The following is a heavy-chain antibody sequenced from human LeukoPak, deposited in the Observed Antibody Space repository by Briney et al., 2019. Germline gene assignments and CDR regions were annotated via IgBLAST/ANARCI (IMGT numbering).Heavy chain of an antibody. Sequence: PSETLSLTCTVSGGSISSYYWSWIRQPPGKGLEWIGYIYYSGSTNYNPSLKSRVTISVDTSKNQFSLKLSSVTAADTAVYYCARGKSGYSTPFDYWGQGTLVTVSS. CDR1: GGSISSYY. D-gene: IGHD3-22*01. J-gene: IGHJ4*02. CDR3: ARGKSGYSTPFDY. V-gene: IGHV4-59*01. CDR2: IYYSGST.